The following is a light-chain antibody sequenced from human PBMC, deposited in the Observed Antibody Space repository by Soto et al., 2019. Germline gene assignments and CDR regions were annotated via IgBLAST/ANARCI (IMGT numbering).Light chain of an antibody. CDR3: QQSFT. Sequence: DIQMTQSPSTLSASVGDRVTITCRARQSISSWLAWYQQKPGKAPKLLIYKASSLESGVPSRFSGSGSGTEFTLTISSLQPDDFATYYCQQSFTFGPGTKVDIK. V-gene: IGKV1-5*03. J-gene: IGKJ3*01. CDR1: QSISSW. CDR2: KAS.